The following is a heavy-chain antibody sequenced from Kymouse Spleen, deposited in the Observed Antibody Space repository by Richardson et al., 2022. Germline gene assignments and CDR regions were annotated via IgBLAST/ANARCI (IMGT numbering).Heavy chain of an antibody. CDR1: GGSFSGYY. D-gene: IGHD3-10*01. CDR2: INHSGST. CDR3: ARGPRITMVRGVIFWYFDL. V-gene: IGHV4-34*01. Sequence: QVQLQQWGAGLLKPSETLSLTCAVYGGSFSGYYWSWIRQPPGKGLEWIGEINHSGSTNYNPSLKSRVTISVDTSKNQFSLKLSSVTAADTAVYYCARGPRITMVRGVIFWYFDLWGRGTLVTVSS. J-gene: IGHJ2*01.